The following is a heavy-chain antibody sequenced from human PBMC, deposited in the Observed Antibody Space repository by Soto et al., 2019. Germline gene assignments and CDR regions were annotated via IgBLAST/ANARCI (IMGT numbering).Heavy chain of an antibody. J-gene: IGHJ4*02. CDR2: ISGSGGST. V-gene: IGHV3-23*01. Sequence: GGSLRLSCAASGFTFSSYAMTWVRQAPGKGLEWVSGISGSGGSTHYADSVKGRFTISRDNSKNTLYQQMNSLRAEDTAVYYCAKLEGPAYCGGDCSSGFLDYWGERSLVSVSS. D-gene: IGHD2-21*02. CDR1: GFTFSSYA. CDR3: AKLEGPAYCGGDCSSGFLDY.